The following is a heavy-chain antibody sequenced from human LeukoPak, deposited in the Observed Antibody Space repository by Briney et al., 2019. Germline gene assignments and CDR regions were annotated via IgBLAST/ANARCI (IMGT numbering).Heavy chain of an antibody. CDR1: GGTFSSYA. V-gene: IGHV1-69*04. CDR3: ARVITPGV. CDR2: IIPVLHIV. J-gene: IGHJ6*02. D-gene: IGHD1-14*01. Sequence: ASVKVSCKASGGTFSSYAISWGRQAPGQGLEWMGRIIPVLHIVNYTQKFQGRVTITADKSTSTVYMELSSLRSEDTAVYYCARVITPGVWGQGTTVTVSS.